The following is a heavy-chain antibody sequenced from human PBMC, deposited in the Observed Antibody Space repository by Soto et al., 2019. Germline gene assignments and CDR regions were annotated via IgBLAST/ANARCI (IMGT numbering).Heavy chain of an antibody. D-gene: IGHD6-19*01. CDR1: GYTFNSYG. V-gene: IGHV1-18*01. J-gene: IGHJ4*02. CDR3: ARAGIAVPRGDY. CDR2: ISAYNGNT. Sequence: QVQLVQSGAEVKKPGASVQVSCKASGYTFNSYGISWVRQAPGQGLEWRGWISAYNGNTNYAQKHQCRVTMHTDTSTSTAYMDLRSLRSDDPAVYYCARAGIAVPRGDYWGQGNLVTVSS.